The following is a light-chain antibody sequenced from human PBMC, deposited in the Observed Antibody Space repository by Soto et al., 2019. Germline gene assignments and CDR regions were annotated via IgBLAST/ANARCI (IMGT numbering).Light chain of an antibody. V-gene: IGLV1-51*01. CDR3: ETGNKSLYPVV. Sequence: QSVLTQPPSVSAAPGQRVSISCSGTNSNIGDNYVSWYQHLPGTAPRLLIYDNNKRPSGIPDRFSGSKSGTSATLGITGLKTGDEANYNCETGNKSLYPVVFGGGPNLTAL. CDR1: NSNIGDNY. J-gene: IGLJ2*01. CDR2: DNN.